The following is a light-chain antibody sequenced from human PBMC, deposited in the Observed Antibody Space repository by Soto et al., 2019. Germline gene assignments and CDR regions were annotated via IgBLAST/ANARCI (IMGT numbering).Light chain of an antibody. Sequence: QSLLTHPASLSGSPGQSLTISCSGSSSDIGSYDHVAWYQQFPGKSPKLIIYAVSDRPSGVSDRFSGSKSGISASLTISGLQTEDEADYYCISYTDRQSYLFGAGTKVTVL. CDR1: SSDIGSYDH. J-gene: IGLJ1*01. CDR3: ISYTDRQSYL. V-gene: IGLV2-14*03. CDR2: AVS.